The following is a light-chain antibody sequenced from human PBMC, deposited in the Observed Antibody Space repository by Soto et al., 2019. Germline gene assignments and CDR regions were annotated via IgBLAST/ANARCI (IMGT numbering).Light chain of an antibody. V-gene: IGKV1-39*01. CDR3: QQLNSYPPIP. CDR2: AAS. J-gene: IGKJ5*01. Sequence: DVQMTQSPSSLSASVGDRVTISCRSSQSISSYLNWYQQKPGKAPKLLIYAASSLQSGVPSRFSGSGSGTKFTLTIASLQPDDFATYYCQQLNSYPPIPFGQGTLLAIK. CDR1: QSISSY.